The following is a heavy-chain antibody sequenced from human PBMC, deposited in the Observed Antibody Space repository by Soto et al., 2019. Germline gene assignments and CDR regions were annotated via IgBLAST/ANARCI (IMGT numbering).Heavy chain of an antibody. CDR2: INSDNGNT. CDR3: ARGGRSPWDLYYFDY. D-gene: IGHD1-26*01. Sequence: QVQLVQSGAEVKKVGASVKVSCKASGYTFSTYAMHWVRQAPGQRLEWMGWINSDNGNTKYSQKFQGRVTITRDTSASATYMELSRLNTEDTAVYSCARGGRSPWDLYYFDYWGQGTLVTVSS. CDR1: GYTFSTYA. J-gene: IGHJ4*02. V-gene: IGHV1-3*01.